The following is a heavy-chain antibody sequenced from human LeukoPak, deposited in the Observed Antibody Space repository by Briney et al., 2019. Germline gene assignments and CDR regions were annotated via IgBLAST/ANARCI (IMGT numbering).Heavy chain of an antibody. CDR1: GGTFSSYA. CDR3: ARAPALGVPAAIIYYYYGMDV. Sequence: GASVKVSCKAPGGTFSSYAISWVRQAPGQGLEWMGGIIPIFGTANYAQKFQGRVTITADESTSTAYMELSSLRSEDTAVYYCARAPALGVPAAIIYYYYGMDVWGQGTTVTVSS. J-gene: IGHJ6*02. V-gene: IGHV1-69*13. CDR2: IIPIFGTA. D-gene: IGHD2-2*01.